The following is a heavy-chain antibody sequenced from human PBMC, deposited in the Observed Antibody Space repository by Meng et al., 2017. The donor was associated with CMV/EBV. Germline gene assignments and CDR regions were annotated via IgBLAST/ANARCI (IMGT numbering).Heavy chain of an antibody. CDR3: AREGDNPFDY. J-gene: IGHJ4*02. V-gene: IGHV4-30-4*08. CDR2: IYYSGST. Sequence: LPTSGAERVKHFQPLSPPGTVSGGSISSGDYYWSWIRQPPGKGLEWIGYIYYSGSTYYNPSLKSRVTISVDTSKNQFSLKLSSVTAADTAVYYCAREGDNPFDYWGQGTLVTVSS. D-gene: IGHD2-21*02. CDR1: GGSISSGDYY.